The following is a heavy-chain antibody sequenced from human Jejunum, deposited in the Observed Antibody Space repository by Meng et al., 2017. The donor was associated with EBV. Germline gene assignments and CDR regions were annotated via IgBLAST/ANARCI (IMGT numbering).Heavy chain of an antibody. CDR1: GFPFSSSS. CDR2: ISGNGGST. V-gene: IGHV3-23*01. J-gene: IGHJ4*02. CDR3: AKLADS. Sequence: EVRLWGSWGGLVQHGGSLRLSFAASGFPFSSSSVSWVRQAPGKGLEWVSAISGNGGSTYYADSVKGRFTISRDNSKNTLCLQMNSLTADDTAVYYCAKLADSWGQGTLVTVSS.